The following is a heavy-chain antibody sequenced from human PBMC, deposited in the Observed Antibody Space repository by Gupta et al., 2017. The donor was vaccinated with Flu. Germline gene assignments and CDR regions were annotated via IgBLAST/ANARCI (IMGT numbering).Heavy chain of an antibody. CDR3: ARDKIPHCSSSTCYGYFQH. V-gene: IGHV3-33*01. Sequence: GVRQAPGKGLEGVAVIGYDGSNKYYADSVKGRFTISRDNSKNTLYLQMNNLRVEDTAVYYCARDKIPHCSSSTCYGYFQHWGRGTLVTVSS. D-gene: IGHD2-2*01. CDR2: IGYDGSNK. J-gene: IGHJ1*01.